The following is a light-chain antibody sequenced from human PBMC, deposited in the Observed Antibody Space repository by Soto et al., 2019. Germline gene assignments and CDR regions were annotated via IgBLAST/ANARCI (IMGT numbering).Light chain of an antibody. CDR3: HQYNPWPPRFT. J-gene: IGKJ3*01. CDR2: NAS. V-gene: IGKV3-15*01. CDR1: QSVTTK. Sequence: EIVMTQSPAILSLSPGETATLSCRSSQSVTTKLAWYQQRPGQTPRLLIYNASTRATAVPARLSGGGSVTEFSLTISSLQSDDFGGYYCHQYNPWPPRFTFGPGTKVDIK.